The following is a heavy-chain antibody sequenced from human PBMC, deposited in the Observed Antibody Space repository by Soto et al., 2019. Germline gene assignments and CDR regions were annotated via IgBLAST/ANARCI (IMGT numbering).Heavy chain of an antibody. J-gene: IGHJ6*02. V-gene: IGHV1-2*04. Sequence: ASVKVSCKAPGYTFTGYYMHWVRQAPGQGLEWMGWINPNSGGTNYAQKFQGWVTMTRDTSISTAYMEMSRLRSDDTAVYYCARDSTMVRGKTRYYYYGMDVWGQGTTVTVSS. CDR2: INPNSGGT. CDR1: GYTFTGYY. D-gene: IGHD3-10*01. CDR3: ARDSTMVRGKTRYYYYGMDV.